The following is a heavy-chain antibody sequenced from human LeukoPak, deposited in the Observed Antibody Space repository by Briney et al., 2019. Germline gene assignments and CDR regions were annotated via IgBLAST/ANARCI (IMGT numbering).Heavy chain of an antibody. J-gene: IGHJ4*02. CDR1: GYRFTDYW. CDR2: IYPGDSDT. Sequence: GESLKISCKGSGYRFTDYWIAWVRQMPGKGLELMGGIYPGDSDTRYSPSFQGQVTISADKSISTAFLQWSSLKASDTAIYYCARQGVYYSDSSAFYHWGQGAQVTVSS. V-gene: IGHV5-51*01. D-gene: IGHD3-22*01. CDR3: ARQGVYYSDSSAFYH.